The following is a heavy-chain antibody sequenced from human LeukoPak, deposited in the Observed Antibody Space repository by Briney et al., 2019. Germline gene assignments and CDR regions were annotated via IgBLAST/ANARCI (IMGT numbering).Heavy chain of an antibody. CDR2: ISGSGGST. V-gene: IGHV3-23*01. Sequence: GGSLRLSCAASGFTFSSQAMHWVRQAPGKGLEWVSAISGSGGSTYYADSVKGRFTISRDNSKNTLYLQMNSLRAEDTAVYYCAKDSAPRLGELSLYSDYWGQGTLVTVSS. D-gene: IGHD3-16*02. J-gene: IGHJ4*02. CDR1: GFTFSSQA. CDR3: AKDSAPRLGELSLYSDY.